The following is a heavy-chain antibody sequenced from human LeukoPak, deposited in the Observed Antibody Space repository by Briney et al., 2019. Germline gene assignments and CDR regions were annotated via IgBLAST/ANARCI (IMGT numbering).Heavy chain of an antibody. CDR2: ISGSGGST. J-gene: IGHJ4*02. D-gene: IGHD5-18*01. V-gene: IGHV3-23*01. CDR1: GFTISSYG. CDR3: AKTSPGYTYGLLDY. Sequence: GGSLRLSCAASGFTISSYGMHWVRQAPGKGLEWVSAISGSGGSTYYADSVKGRFTISRDNSKNTLYLQMNSLRVEDTAVYYCAKTSPGYTYGLLDYWGQGTLVTVSS.